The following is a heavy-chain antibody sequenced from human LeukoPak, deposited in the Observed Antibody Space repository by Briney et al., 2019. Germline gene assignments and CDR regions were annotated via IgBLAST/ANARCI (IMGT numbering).Heavy chain of an antibody. V-gene: IGHV4-4*07. CDR2: IYTSGSN. Sequence: PSETLSLTCTVSGGSINSYYWSWIRQPAGKGLEWIGRIYTSGSNNYNPSLKSRVTVSVDTSKNQFSLKLSSVTAADTAVYYCARGAAAGRFDYWGQGTLVTVSS. CDR3: ARGAAAGRFDY. D-gene: IGHD6-13*01. CDR1: GGSINSYY. J-gene: IGHJ4*02.